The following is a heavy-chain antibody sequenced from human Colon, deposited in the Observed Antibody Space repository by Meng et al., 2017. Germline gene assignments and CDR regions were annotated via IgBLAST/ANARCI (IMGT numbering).Heavy chain of an antibody. J-gene: IGHJ4*01. Sequence: QLQLQESGPGLVKPSETLSLTCSVSGGSISSGTHYWGWVRQPPGKGLEWIGSVYYSGTTYYSPSLKSRVTISVDTSKNQFSLKLSSVTAADTAVYYCARRDAVIKGVDCWGQGILVTVSS. V-gene: IGHV4-39*01. CDR3: ARRDAVIKGVDC. CDR2: VYYSGTT. D-gene: IGHD2-21*01. CDR1: GGSISSGTHY.